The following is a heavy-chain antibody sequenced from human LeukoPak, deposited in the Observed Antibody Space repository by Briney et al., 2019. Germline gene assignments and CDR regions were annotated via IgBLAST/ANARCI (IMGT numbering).Heavy chain of an antibody. CDR2: ISDSGGIT. CDR1: GFTFNNYA. Sequence: GGSLRLSCAASGFTFNNYAMSWVRQAPGKGLEWVTGISDSGGITVYADSVKGRVTISTDNSKNTLYLQMNSLRAEDTAVYYCAKDAQGGSGSYSWGTFDYWGQGTLVTVSS. D-gene: IGHD3-10*01. J-gene: IGHJ4*02. V-gene: IGHV3-23*01. CDR3: AKDAQGGSGSYSWGTFDY.